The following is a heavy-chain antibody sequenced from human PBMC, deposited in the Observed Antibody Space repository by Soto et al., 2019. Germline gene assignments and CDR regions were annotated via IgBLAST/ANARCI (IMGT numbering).Heavy chain of an antibody. J-gene: IGHJ4*02. CDR1: GDTFSFYT. CDR3: ATSYGSRSSPFDY. D-gene: IGHD3-10*01. V-gene: IGHV1-69*02. Sequence: QVQLVQSGAEVKKPGSSVKVSCKASGDTFSFYTLNWVRQAPGQGFEWVGRVTPILGMSSSAHKFQCRVSMFKDKSTGTDYMELRSLRSDDTAVYYCATSYGSRSSPFDYWGQGTLVTVSS. CDR2: VTPILGMS.